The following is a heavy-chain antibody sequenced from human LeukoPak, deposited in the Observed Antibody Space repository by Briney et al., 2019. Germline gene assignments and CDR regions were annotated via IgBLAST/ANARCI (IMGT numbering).Heavy chain of an antibody. Sequence: SETLSLTCTVSGYSISSGYYWGWIRQPPGKGLEWIGSIYHSGSTYYNPSLKSRVTISVDTSKNQFSLKLSSVTAADTAVYYCARARPGIAAAGTGNWFDPWGQGTLVTVSS. CDR3: ARARPGIAAAGTGNWFDP. V-gene: IGHV4-38-2*02. D-gene: IGHD6-13*01. J-gene: IGHJ5*02. CDR1: GYSISSGYY. CDR2: IYHSGST.